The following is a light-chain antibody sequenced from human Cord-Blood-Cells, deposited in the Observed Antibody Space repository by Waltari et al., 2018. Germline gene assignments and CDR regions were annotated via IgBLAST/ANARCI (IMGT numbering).Light chain of an antibody. Sequence: EIQMTQSPSSLSASVGDRVTITGRASQSISSYLNWYQQKPGKAPKLLIYAASSLQSGGPSRFSGIGSGTDFTLTISSLQPEDFATYYCQQSYSTPYTFGQGTKLEIK. J-gene: IGKJ2*01. CDR1: QSISSY. CDR3: QQSYSTPYT. CDR2: AAS. V-gene: IGKV1-39*01.